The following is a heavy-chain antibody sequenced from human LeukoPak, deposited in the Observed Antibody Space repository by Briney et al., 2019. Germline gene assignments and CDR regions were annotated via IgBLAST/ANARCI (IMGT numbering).Heavy chain of an antibody. CDR1: GFTFSNAW. CDR2: IKSKTDRETT. Sequence: GGSLRLSCAASGFTFSNAWMTWVRQAPGKGLEWVGRIKSKTDRETTDYAAPVKGRFTISRDDSKNTLYLQMNSLKTEDTAVYYCTTDLYSVAGYDAFDIWGQGTMVTVSS. V-gene: IGHV3-15*01. J-gene: IGHJ3*02. CDR3: TTDLYSVAGYDAFDI. D-gene: IGHD6-19*01.